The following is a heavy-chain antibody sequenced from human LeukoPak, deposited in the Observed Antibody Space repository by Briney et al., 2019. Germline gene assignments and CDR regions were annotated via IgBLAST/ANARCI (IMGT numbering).Heavy chain of an antibody. D-gene: IGHD3-9*01. Sequence: GGSLRLSCTASGFTFSNYPMSWVRQAPGKGLEWVSGINSRGSTTYYADSVKGRFTISRDIFQKSLYLQMSGLRAEDTAVYYCARDGFAIDWFDYWGQGTLVTVSS. CDR1: GFTFSNYP. CDR2: INSRGSTT. CDR3: ARDGFAIDWFDY. V-gene: IGHV3-23*03. J-gene: IGHJ4*02.